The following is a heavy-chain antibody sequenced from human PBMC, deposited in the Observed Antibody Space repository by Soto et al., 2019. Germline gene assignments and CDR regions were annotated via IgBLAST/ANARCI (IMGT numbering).Heavy chain of an antibody. CDR3: ARRAGAMVPFDY. CDR1: GYTFTTYW. D-gene: IGHD5-18*01. J-gene: IGHJ4*02. V-gene: IGHV5-51*01. CDR2: IYPSDSDT. Sequence: GESLKISCKTSGYTFTTYWVGWVRQRPGEGLEWMGIIYPSDSDTRYSPSFQGHVMFSVDKSLETAYLEWSSLKTTDTAVYFCARRAGAMVPFDYWGQGTQVTVSS.